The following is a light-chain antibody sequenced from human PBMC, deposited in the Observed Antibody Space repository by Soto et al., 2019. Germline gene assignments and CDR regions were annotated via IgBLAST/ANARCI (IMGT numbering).Light chain of an antibody. CDR3: QSYDKFRRVI. Sequence: QSVLTQPPSVSGAPGPNITLSCTGSSSNLGTNNDVHRYQRLPETAPKLIIYGNTNRPTGVPDRFSGSNSGTSASLSITGLQAEYEADYYCQSYDKFRRVIFGGGTKLTVL. CDR1: SSNLGTNND. V-gene: IGLV1-40*01. CDR2: GNT. J-gene: IGLJ2*01.